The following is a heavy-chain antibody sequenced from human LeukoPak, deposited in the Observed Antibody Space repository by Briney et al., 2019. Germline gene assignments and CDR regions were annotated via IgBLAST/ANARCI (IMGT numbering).Heavy chain of an antibody. Sequence: ASVKVSCNTSGYTFSSYDVIWVRLAPGQGLEWMGWMNPNSGNTGYAQKFQGRVTMTGDTSTSTAYMELSSLISDDTAVYYCARAIRNQLLSDYWGQGTLVTVSS. CDR3: ARAIRNQLLSDY. J-gene: IGHJ4*02. CDR2: MNPNSGNT. D-gene: IGHD2-2*01. V-gene: IGHV1-8*01. CDR1: GYTFSSYD.